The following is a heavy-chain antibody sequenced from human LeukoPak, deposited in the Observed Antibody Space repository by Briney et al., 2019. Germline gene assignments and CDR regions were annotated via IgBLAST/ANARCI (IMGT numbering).Heavy chain of an antibody. J-gene: IGHJ5*02. Sequence: SQTLSLTCAVSGGSISSGGYSWSWIRQPPGKGLEWIGYIYHSGSTYYNPSLKSRVTISVDRSKNQFSLKLSSVTAADTAVYYCARGGVLKTMQRTGWFDPWGQGTLVTVSS. CDR3: ARGGVLKTMQRTGWFDP. V-gene: IGHV4-30-2*01. CDR2: IYHSGST. D-gene: IGHD2-2*01. CDR1: GGSISSGGYS.